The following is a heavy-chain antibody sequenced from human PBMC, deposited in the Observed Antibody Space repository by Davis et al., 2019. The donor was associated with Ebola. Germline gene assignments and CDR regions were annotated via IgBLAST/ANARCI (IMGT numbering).Heavy chain of an antibody. D-gene: IGHD3-10*01. CDR2: INHSGST. V-gene: IGHV4-34*01. CDR3: ARARGSGAWFDP. CDR1: GGSFSGYY. J-gene: IGHJ5*02. Sequence: GSLRLSCAVYGGSFSGYYWSWIRQPPGKGLEWIGEINHSGSTNYNPSLKSRVTISVDTSKNQFSLKLSSVTAADTAVYYCARARGSGAWFDPWGQGTLVTVSS.